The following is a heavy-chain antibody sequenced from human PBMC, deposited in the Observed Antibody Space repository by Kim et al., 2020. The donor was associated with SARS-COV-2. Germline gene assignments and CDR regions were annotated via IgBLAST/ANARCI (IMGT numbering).Heavy chain of an antibody. J-gene: IGHJ6*02. CDR2: INQYESEK. D-gene: IGHD1-1*01. V-gene: IGHV3-7*01. Sequence: GGSLRLSCAASGFTFSTYFMSWVRQAPGKGLEWVANINQYESEKYYVDSVKGRFTVSRDNAKNPLYLQMNSLRADDTAVYYCARGWNGDQYGMDVWGQGTTVTVSS. CDR1: GFTFSTYF. CDR3: ARGWNGDQYGMDV.